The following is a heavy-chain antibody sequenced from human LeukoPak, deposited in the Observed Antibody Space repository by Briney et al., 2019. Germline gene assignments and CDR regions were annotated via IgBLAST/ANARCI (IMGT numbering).Heavy chain of an antibody. Sequence: KPGGSLRLSCAASGFPFSSYSMNWVRQAPGRGLEWVSSISSTSGYIYYADSVKGRFTIPRDNAKNSLYLQMNSLRAEDTAVYYCARDRPGITGTTLPDYWGQGTLVTVSS. CDR3: ARDRPGITGTTLPDY. CDR1: GFPFSSYS. J-gene: IGHJ4*02. CDR2: ISSTSGYI. D-gene: IGHD1-20*01. V-gene: IGHV3-21*01.